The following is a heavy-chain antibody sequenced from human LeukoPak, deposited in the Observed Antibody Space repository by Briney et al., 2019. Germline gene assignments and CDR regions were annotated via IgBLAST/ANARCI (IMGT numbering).Heavy chain of an antibody. V-gene: IGHV4-59*01. D-gene: IGHD1-1*01. CDR3: ARRKYNWNGHGAFDI. CDR2: IYYSGST. J-gene: IGHJ3*02. CDR1: GGSISSYY. Sequence: SETLSLTCTVSGGSISSYYWSWIRQPPPTGQGRVGYIYYSGSTNYNPSLKSRVTISVDTSKNQFSLKLSSVTAADTAVYYCARRKYNWNGHGAFDIGGQGTMVTVSS.